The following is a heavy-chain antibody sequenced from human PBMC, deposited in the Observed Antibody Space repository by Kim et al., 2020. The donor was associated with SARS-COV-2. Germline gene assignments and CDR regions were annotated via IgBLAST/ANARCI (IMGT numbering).Heavy chain of an antibody. CDR2: IYYSGST. D-gene: IGHD6-19*01. CDR1: GGSISSGGYY. J-gene: IGHJ4*02. V-gene: IGHV4-31*03. CDR3: ARDGGAYSGGYYFFY. Sequence: SETLSLTCTVSGGSISSGGYYWSWIRQHPGKGLEWIGYIYYSGSTYYNPSLKSRVTISVDTSRNQFSLKLRSVTAADTAIYCCARDGGAYSGGYYFFYWGQGTLVTVSS.